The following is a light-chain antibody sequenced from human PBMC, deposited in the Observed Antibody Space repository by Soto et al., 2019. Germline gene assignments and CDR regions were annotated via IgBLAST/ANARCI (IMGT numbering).Light chain of an antibody. Sequence: EIVMTQSPVTLSVSPGERVTLSCRASQNVNINLAWYQQRPGQAPRVLIYGASNRASGIPDRFSGSGSGTDFTLTISRLEPDDFVLYYCQQYKDWPPLTFGGGTRVEIK. CDR1: QNVNIN. CDR2: GAS. V-gene: IGKV3D-15*01. J-gene: IGKJ4*01. CDR3: QQYKDWPPLT.